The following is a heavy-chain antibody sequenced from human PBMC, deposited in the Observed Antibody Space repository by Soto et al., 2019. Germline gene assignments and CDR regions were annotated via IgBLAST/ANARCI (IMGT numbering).Heavy chain of an antibody. Sequence: EVQLVASGGGLVKPGGSLRLSCAASGFTFSSYSMNWVRQAPGKGLEWVSSISSSSSYIYYADSVKGRFTISRDNAKNSLYLQMNSLRAEDTAVYYCARLYDILTGFDYWGQGTLVTVSS. CDR1: GFTFSSYS. V-gene: IGHV3-21*01. J-gene: IGHJ4*02. D-gene: IGHD3-9*01. CDR2: ISSSSSYI. CDR3: ARLYDILTGFDY.